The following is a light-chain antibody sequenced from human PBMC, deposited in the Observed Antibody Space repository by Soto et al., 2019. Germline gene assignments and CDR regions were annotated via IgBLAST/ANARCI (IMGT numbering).Light chain of an antibody. Sequence: VMTQSPATLSVYPGERATLSCRASRSVSSNLAWYQQKPGQAPRLLMYGASTRATGIPARFSGSGSGTEFTLTISSLQSEDFAVYYCQQYNNWPPYTFGQGTKVDI. CDR2: GAS. J-gene: IGKJ2*01. V-gene: IGKV3-15*01. CDR3: QQYNNWPPYT. CDR1: RSVSSN.